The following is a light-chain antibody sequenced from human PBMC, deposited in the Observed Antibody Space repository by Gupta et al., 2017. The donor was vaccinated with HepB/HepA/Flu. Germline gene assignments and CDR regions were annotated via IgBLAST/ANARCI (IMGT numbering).Light chain of an antibody. CDR2: ENN. V-gene: IGLV1-51*02. Sequence: QSVLTQPPSVSAAPGQKVTISCSGSSSNIGNYVSWYQKLPGTAPKLLIYENNKRPSGIPNRFSGSKSGTSATLGITGIQTGDEADYYCGTWDSSLSAWVFGGGTKLTVL. CDR1: SSNIGNY. J-gene: IGLJ3*02. CDR3: GTWDSSLSAWV.